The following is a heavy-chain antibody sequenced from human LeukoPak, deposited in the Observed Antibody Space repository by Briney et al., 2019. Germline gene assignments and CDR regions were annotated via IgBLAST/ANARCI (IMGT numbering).Heavy chain of an antibody. CDR2: ISAYNGNT. CDR3: ARSAAGTNDAFDI. D-gene: IGHD6-13*01. CDR1: GYTFTSYG. J-gene: IGHJ3*02. V-gene: IGHV1-18*01. Sequence: ASVKVSCKASGYTFTSYGISWVRQAPRQGLEWMGWISAYNGNTNYAQKLQSRVTMTTDTSTSTAYMELRSLRSDDTAVYYCARSAAGTNDAFDIWGQGTMVTVSS.